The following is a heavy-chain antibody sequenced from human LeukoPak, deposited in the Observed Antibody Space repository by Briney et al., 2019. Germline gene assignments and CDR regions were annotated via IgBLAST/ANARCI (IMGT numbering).Heavy chain of an antibody. V-gene: IGHV3-30*02. J-gene: IGHJ3*02. CDR3: ATKSGEQLPPGTFDI. D-gene: IGHD5-24*01. Sequence: PGGSLRLSCAASGFTFSSYGMYWVRQAPGKGLEWVAFIRYDGSNKYYADSVKGRFTISRDNPKNTLYLQMNSLRAEDTAVYYCATKSGEQLPPGTFDIWGQGTMVTVSS. CDR2: IRYDGSNK. CDR1: GFTFSSYG.